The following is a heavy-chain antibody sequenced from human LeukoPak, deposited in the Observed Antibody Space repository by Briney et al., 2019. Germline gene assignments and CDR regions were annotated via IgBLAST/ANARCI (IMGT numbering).Heavy chain of an antibody. V-gene: IGHV3-23*01. CDR2: ITGSGGNT. J-gene: IGHJ6*02. D-gene: IGHD6-13*01. CDR1: GFIFSSYS. Sequence: GGPLRLSCAASGFIFSSYSMSWVRQAPGKGLEWVSVITGSGGNTYYADSVKGRFTISKDNSKNTVYLQMSSLRVDDTAVYYCAKAASSSWPSYYYGMDVWGQGTTVTVSS. CDR3: AKAASSSWPSYYYGMDV.